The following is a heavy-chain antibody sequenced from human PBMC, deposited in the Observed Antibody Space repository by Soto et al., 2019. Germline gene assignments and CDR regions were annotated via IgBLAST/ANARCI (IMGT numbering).Heavy chain of an antibody. CDR1: GGSIISGGYY. J-gene: IGHJ5*02. CDR3: ARDEQMVRGVNWFDP. V-gene: IGHV4-31*03. CDR2: IYYSGST. Sequence: SETLSLTCTVSGGSIISGGYYCICIREQPGKGLELIGYIYYSGSTYYNPSLKSRVTISVDTSKNQFSLKLSSVTAADTAVYYCARDEQMVRGVNWFDPWGQGTLVTVSS. D-gene: IGHD3-10*01.